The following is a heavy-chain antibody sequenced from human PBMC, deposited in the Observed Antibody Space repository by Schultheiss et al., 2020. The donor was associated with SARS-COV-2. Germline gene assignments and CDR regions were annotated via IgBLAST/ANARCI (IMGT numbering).Heavy chain of an antibody. V-gene: IGHV4-59*12. CDR1: GGSISSYY. Sequence: SETLSLTCTVSGGSISSYYWSWIRQPPGKGLEWIGYIYYSGSTNYNPSLKSRVTISVDTSKNQFSLKLSSVTAADTAVYYCARDLVYYDFWSGSNYYYYGMDVWGQGTTVTVSS. CDR2: IYYSGST. CDR3: ARDLVYYDFWSGSNYYYYGMDV. J-gene: IGHJ6*02. D-gene: IGHD3-3*01.